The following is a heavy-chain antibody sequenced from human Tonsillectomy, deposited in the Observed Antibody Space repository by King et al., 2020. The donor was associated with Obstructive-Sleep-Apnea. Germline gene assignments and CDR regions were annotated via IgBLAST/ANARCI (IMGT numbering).Heavy chain of an antibody. CDR2: ISYDGYNK. CDR3: AKGPGDYGVEYFQR. Sequence: QLQESGGGVVQPGRSLRLSCAASGFTFSNYGMHWVRQAPGKGLEVVAVISYDGYNKYYVDSVKGRFTISRDNSKNPRYLQMDSLRPEDTAVYYFAKGPGDYGVEYFQRWGQGTLVTVSS. CDR1: GFTFSNYG. D-gene: IGHD4-17*01. J-gene: IGHJ1*01. V-gene: IGHV3-30*18.